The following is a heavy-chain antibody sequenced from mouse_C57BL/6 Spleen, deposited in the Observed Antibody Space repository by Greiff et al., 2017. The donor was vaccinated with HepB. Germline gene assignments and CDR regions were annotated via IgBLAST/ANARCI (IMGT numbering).Heavy chain of an antibody. Sequence: QVQLQQSGPELVKPGASVKISCKASGYAFSSSWMNWVKQRPGKGLEWIGRIYPGDGDTNYNGKFKGKATLTADKSSSTAYMQLSSLTSEDSAVYFCARPPYYSNYEGYYAMDYWGQGTSVTVSS. V-gene: IGHV1-82*01. CDR3: ARPPYYSNYEGYYAMDY. CDR2: IYPGDGDT. J-gene: IGHJ4*01. CDR1: GYAFSSSW. D-gene: IGHD2-5*01.